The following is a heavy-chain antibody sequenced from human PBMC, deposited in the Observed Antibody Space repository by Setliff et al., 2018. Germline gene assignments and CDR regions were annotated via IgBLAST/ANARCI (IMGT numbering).Heavy chain of an antibody. J-gene: IGHJ4*02. CDR1: GGIIYDHW. CDR2: IYSDGSA. CDR3: ARERQGGFLEWAPFDS. D-gene: IGHD3-3*01. Sequence: SETLSLTCSVSGGIIYDHWWTWIRQPAGAGLEWIGRIYSDGSADYNPSLRSRVTISVDKSKNQFFLKLTLMTAADTALYFCARERQGGFLEWAPFDSWGQGVVVTVSS. V-gene: IGHV4-4*07.